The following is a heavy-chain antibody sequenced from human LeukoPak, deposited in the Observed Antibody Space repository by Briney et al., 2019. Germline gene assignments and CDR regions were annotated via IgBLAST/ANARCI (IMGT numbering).Heavy chain of an antibody. D-gene: IGHD3-22*01. CDR2: INPNSGGT. CDR1: GYTFTGYY. CDR3: ASLRYYDSSGYDAFDI. J-gene: IGHJ3*02. Sequence: ASVKVSCKAPGYTFTGYYMHWVRQAPGQGLEWMGWINPNSGGTNYAQKFQGRVTMTRDTSISTAYMELSRLRSDDTAVYYCASLRYYDSSGYDAFDIWGQGTMVTVSS. V-gene: IGHV1-2*02.